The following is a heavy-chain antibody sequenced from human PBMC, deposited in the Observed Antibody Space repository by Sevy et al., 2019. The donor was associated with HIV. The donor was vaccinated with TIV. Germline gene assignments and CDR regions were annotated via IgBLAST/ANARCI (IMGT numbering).Heavy chain of an antibody. CDR2: IWYDGSNK. Sequence: GGSLRLSCAASAFTFSSYGMHWVRQTPGKGLEWVAVIWYDGSNKYYADSVKGRFTISRDNSKNTLYLQMNSLRAEDTAVYYCAEDKLVPVMVSMGRGALSYYFDYWGQGTLVTVSS. CDR1: AFTFSSYG. CDR3: AEDKLVPVMVSMGRGALSYYFDY. J-gene: IGHJ4*02. V-gene: IGHV3-33*06. D-gene: IGHD3-10*01.